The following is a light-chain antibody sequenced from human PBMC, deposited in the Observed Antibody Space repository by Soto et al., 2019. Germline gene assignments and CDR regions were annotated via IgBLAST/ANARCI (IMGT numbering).Light chain of an antibody. CDR3: QQYNNWRT. V-gene: IGKV3-15*01. CDR1: QSVSSN. J-gene: IGKJ1*01. CDR2: GAS. Sequence: EIVMTQSPATLSVSPGERATLSCRASQSVSSNLAWYQQKPGQAPRLLIYGASTRATGIPARFSGNGSVTDFTLTISSLKSEDFAVDYCQQYNNWRTFGQGTKVDIK.